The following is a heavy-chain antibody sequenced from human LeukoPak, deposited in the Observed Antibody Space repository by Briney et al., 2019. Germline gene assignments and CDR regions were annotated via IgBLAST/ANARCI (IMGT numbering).Heavy chain of an antibody. Sequence: PSETLSLTRAVYGGSFSGYYWSWIRQPPGKGLEWIGEINHSGSTNYNPSLKSRVTISVDTSKNQFSLKLSSVTAADTAVYYCARGGPPSRVKWLLDAFDIWGQGTMVTVSS. CDR3: ARGGPPSRVKWLLDAFDI. J-gene: IGHJ3*02. CDR2: INHSGST. CDR1: GGSFSGYY. V-gene: IGHV4-34*01. D-gene: IGHD3-22*01.